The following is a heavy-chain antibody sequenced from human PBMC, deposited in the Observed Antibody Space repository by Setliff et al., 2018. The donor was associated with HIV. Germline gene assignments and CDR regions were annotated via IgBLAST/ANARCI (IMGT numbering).Heavy chain of an antibody. J-gene: IGHJ6*03. V-gene: IGHV1-18*01. Sequence: ASVKVSCKASGYSFARYGLSWVRQAPGQGLEWMGWISGFNGNTKYAQSFQDRVAMTTETATSTAYMEMRSLRSDDTAVYFCASPRSAGTYQGAFYYFLHVWGKGTTVTVSS. CDR1: GYSFARYG. CDR3: ASPRSAGTYQGAFYYFLHV. D-gene: IGHD1-26*01. CDR2: ISGFNGNT.